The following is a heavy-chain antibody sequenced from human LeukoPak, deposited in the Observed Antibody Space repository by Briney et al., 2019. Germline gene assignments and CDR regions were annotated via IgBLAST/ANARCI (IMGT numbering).Heavy chain of an antibody. Sequence: RTSETLSLTCTVSGASFNSDDQYWHWVRQSPGKGLEWIGSIHPSGMLYNNPSLESRVTMSRDTSKNQFSLNLNSVTAADTAVYFCSRGLDSRKLGYWGQGILVTVSS. CDR3: SRGLDSRKLGY. CDR2: IHPSGML. J-gene: IGHJ4*02. CDR1: GASFNSDDQY. V-gene: IGHV4-31*03. D-gene: IGHD3-22*01.